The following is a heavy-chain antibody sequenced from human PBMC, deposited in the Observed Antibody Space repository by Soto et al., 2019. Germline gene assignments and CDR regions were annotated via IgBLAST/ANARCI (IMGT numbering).Heavy chain of an antibody. Sequence: EVQLVESGGGLVKPGGSLSLSCAASGFTFRSYSMNWVRQAPRKGLEWVSSISSSSSYICYADSVKGRFTISGDNDKNSLYLQMNSLRAEDTAVYYCVMYTIGAAGTSWGQGTLVTVSS. CDR2: ISSSSSYI. D-gene: IGHD6-13*01. CDR3: VMYTIGAAGTS. J-gene: IGHJ5*02. CDR1: GFTFRSYS. V-gene: IGHV3-21*01.